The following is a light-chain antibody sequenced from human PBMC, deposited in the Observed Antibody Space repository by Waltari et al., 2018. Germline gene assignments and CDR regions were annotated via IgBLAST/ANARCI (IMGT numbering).Light chain of an antibody. CDR1: QSICSW. CDR3: QQYNTFPLT. CDR2: KAS. V-gene: IGKV1-5*03. Sequence: DIQMTQSPSTLSASVGDRVTITCRASQSICSWLAWYQQKPGKAPKLLIYKASSLESGVPSRFSGSESGTEFTLTISSLQPDDFATYYCQQYNTFPLTFGGGTKVEI. J-gene: IGKJ4*01.